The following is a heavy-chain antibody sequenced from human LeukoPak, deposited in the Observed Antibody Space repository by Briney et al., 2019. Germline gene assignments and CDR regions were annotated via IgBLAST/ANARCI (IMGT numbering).Heavy chain of an antibody. J-gene: IGHJ6*02. D-gene: IGHD3-3*01. V-gene: IGHV3-21*01. CDR1: GFTVSSNY. Sequence: GGSLRLSCAASGFTVSSNYMSWVRQAPGKGLEWVSSISSSSSYIYYADSVKGRFTISRDNAKNSLYLQMNSLRAEDTAVYYCARVASTIFGVVTPLMDVWGQGTTVTVSS. CDR2: ISSSSSYI. CDR3: ARVASTIFGVVTPLMDV.